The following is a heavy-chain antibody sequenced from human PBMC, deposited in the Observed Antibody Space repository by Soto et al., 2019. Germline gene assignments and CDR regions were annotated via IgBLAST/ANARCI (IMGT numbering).Heavy chain of an antibody. CDR3: ARDDYVWGSYRPKYYYYGMDV. Sequence: QVQLQQWGAGLLKPSETLSLTCAVYGGSFSGYYWSWIRQPPGKGLEWIGEINHSGSTNYNPSLKSRVTISVDTSKNQFSLKLSSVTAADTAVYYCARDDYVWGSYRPKYYYYGMDVWGQGTTVTVSS. J-gene: IGHJ6*02. CDR1: GGSFSGYY. V-gene: IGHV4-34*01. D-gene: IGHD3-16*02. CDR2: INHSGST.